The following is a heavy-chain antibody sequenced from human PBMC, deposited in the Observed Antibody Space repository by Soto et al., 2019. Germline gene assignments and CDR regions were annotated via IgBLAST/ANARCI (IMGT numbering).Heavy chain of an antibody. Sequence: GESLKISCKGSGYSFTSYWIRWVRQMPGKGLEWMGRIDPSDSYTNYSPSFQGHVTISADKSISTAYLQWSSLKASDTAMYYCATRGYCSSTSCYSGDYWGQGALVTVSS. V-gene: IGHV5-10-1*01. CDR1: GYSFTSYW. D-gene: IGHD2-2*02. J-gene: IGHJ4*02. CDR2: IDPSDSYT. CDR3: ATRGYCSSTSCYSGDY.